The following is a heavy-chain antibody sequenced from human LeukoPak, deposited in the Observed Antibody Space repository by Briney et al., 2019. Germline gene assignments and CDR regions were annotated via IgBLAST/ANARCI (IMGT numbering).Heavy chain of an antibody. V-gene: IGHV4-34*01. CDR3: ASDDSSGYYDALRFDY. D-gene: IGHD3-22*01. CDR2: INHSGST. Sequence: SETLSLTCAVYGGSFSGYYWSWIRQPPGKGLEWIGEINHSGSTNYNPSLKSRVTISVDTSKNQFSLKLSSVTAADTAVYYCASDDSSGYYDALRFDYWGQGTLVTVSS. J-gene: IGHJ4*02. CDR1: GGSFSGYY.